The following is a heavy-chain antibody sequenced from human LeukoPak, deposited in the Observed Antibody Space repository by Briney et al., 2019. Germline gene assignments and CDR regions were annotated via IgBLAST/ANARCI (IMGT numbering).Heavy chain of an antibody. V-gene: IGHV3-20*01. CDR1: GFTFDDYG. D-gene: IGHD1-26*01. Sequence: GGSLRLSCAGSGFTFDDYGMSWVRQAPGKGLEWISGINRSGGITGYADSVRGRFTISRDNAKNFLYLQMNSLRAEDTALYHCARKGLGGELGGSDYWGQGTAVTVSA. CDR3: ARKGLGGELGGSDY. CDR2: INRSGGIT. J-gene: IGHJ4*02.